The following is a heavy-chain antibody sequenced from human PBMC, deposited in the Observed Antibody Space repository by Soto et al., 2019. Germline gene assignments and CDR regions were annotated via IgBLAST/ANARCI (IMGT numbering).Heavy chain of an antibody. Sequence: ASVKVSCKASGYTFTSYDINWVRQATGQGLEWMGWMNPNSGNTGYAQKFQGRVTMTRNTSISTAYMELSSLRSEDTAVYYCARIGRGIAAAGFDYWGQGTLVTVYS. D-gene: IGHD6-13*01. CDR1: GYTFTSYD. V-gene: IGHV1-8*01. CDR2: MNPNSGNT. J-gene: IGHJ4*02. CDR3: ARIGRGIAAAGFDY.